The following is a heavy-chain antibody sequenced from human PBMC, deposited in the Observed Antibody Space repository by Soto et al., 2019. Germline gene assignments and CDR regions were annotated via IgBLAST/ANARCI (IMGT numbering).Heavy chain of an antibody. CDR3: TRDHNVHDYGDQTFDY. Sequence: PGGSLRLSCTASGFTFGDYAMSWFRQAPGKGLEWVGFIRSKAYGGTTEYAASVKGRFTISRDDSKSIAYLQMNSLKTEDTAVYYCTRDHNVHDYGDQTFDYWGQGTLVTISS. CDR1: GFTFGDYA. D-gene: IGHD4-17*01. J-gene: IGHJ4*02. CDR2: IRSKAYGGTT. V-gene: IGHV3-49*03.